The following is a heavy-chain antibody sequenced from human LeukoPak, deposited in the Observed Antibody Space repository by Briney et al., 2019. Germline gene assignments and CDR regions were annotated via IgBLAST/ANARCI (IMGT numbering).Heavy chain of an antibody. J-gene: IGHJ4*02. V-gene: IGHV3-73*01. CDR3: ARFRSSWYFVYYFDY. D-gene: IGHD6-13*01. CDR2: IRSKTNSYAT. Sequence: GGSLRLSCAASGFTFSGSAMHWVRQASGKGLEWVGRIRSKTNSYATSYAASVKGRFALSRDDSKNTAYLQMNSLKTEDTAVYYCARFRSSWYFVYYFDYWGQGTLVTVSS. CDR1: GFTFSGSA.